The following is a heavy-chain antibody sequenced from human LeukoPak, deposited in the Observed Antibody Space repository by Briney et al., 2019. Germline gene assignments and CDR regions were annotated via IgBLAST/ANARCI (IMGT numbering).Heavy chain of an antibody. V-gene: IGHV3-48*03. J-gene: IGHJ4*02. CDR1: GFTFSSYE. CDR2: ISSSGSTI. D-gene: IGHD3-3*01. CDR3: ARLFLEWPSRGPLFPDY. Sequence: GGSLRLSCAASGFTFSSYEMNWVRQAPGKGLEWVSYISSSGSTIYYADSVKGRFTISRDNAKNSLYLQMNSLRAEDTAVYYCARLFLEWPSRGPLFPDYWGQGTLVTVSS.